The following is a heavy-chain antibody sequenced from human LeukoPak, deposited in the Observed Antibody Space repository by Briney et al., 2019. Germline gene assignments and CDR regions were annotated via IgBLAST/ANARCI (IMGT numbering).Heavy chain of an antibody. CDR3: ARGNWNYGRGYFDF. V-gene: IGHV1-69*01. CDR1: GGTFSNFG. D-gene: IGHD1-7*01. J-gene: IGHJ4*02. CDR2: IIPAFGTA. Sequence: PLASVKVSCKASGGTFSNFGINWVRQAPGQGLEWMGGIIPAFGTAGYAQKFQGSVTITADEFTSTVYMELSSLRSGDTAVYFCARGNWNYGRGYFDFWGQGTLVTVSS.